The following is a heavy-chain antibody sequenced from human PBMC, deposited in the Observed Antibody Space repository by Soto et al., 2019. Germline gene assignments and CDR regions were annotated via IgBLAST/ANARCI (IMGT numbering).Heavy chain of an antibody. CDR3: ARDSPIGSTFSGYDAIDY. Sequence: QVQLVQSGAEVKKPGSSVKVPCKTSGGTFSNDIITWVRQAPGQGLEWMGRIIPLLDIANYAQKFQGRVTITADKSTSTAYMELNSLRSEDTAVYYCARDSPIGSTFSGYDAIDYWGQGTLVTVSS. J-gene: IGHJ4*02. V-gene: IGHV1-69*08. CDR1: GGTFSNDI. D-gene: IGHD5-12*01. CDR2: IIPLLDIA.